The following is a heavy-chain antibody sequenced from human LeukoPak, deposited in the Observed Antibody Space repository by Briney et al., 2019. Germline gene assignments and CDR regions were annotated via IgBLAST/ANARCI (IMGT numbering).Heavy chain of an antibody. CDR3: ARDRGIAAAGRDYGMDV. Sequence: GGSLRLSCAASGFTVSSNYMSWVRQAPGKGLEWVSVIYSGGSTYYADSVKGRITISRDNSKNTLYLQMNSLRAEDTAVYYCARDRGIAAAGRDYGMDVWGQGTTVTVSS. CDR2: IYSGGST. CDR1: GFTVSSNY. D-gene: IGHD6-13*01. J-gene: IGHJ6*02. V-gene: IGHV3-66*01.